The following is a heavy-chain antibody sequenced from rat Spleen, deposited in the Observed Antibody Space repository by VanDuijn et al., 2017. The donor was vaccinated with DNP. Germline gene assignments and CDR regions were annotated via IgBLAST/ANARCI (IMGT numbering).Heavy chain of an antibody. D-gene: IGHD1-12*03. CDR1: GFTFSNYD. Sequence: EVQLVESGGGLVQPGRSLKLSCAASGFTFSNYDMAWVRQAPSKGLEWVASVNTGGGITYYRDSVKGRFIVSRDNAKSTLYLQMDSLRSEDTATYYCARREGYYPFFDYWGQGVMVTVSS. V-gene: IGHV5-25*01. CDR2: VNTGGGIT. J-gene: IGHJ2*01. CDR3: ARREGYYPFFDY.